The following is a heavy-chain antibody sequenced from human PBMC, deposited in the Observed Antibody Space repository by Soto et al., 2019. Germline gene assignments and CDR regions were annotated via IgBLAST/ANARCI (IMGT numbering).Heavy chain of an antibody. J-gene: IGHJ2*01. V-gene: IGHV4-39*01. CDR1: GGSISSSNSY. CDR2: IYYSGST. CDR3: ARLDCGGDCYRGGYWYFDL. Sequence: QLQLQESGPGLVKPSETLSLTCTVSGGSISSSNSYWGWIRQPPGKGLEWIGSIYYSGSTYYNPSLNSRGTISVDTSKNQFSLKLSSVTAADTAVYYCARLDCGGDCYRGGYWYFDLWGRGTLVTVSS. D-gene: IGHD2-21*02.